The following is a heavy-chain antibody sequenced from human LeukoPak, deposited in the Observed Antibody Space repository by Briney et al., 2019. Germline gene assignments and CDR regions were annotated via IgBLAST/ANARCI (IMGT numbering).Heavy chain of an antibody. J-gene: IGHJ6*03. CDR1: GFTFSSYS. CDR3: ARVGHPFGVVINYYYYYYYMDV. CDR2: ISSSSSYI. D-gene: IGHD3-3*01. V-gene: IGHV3-21*01. Sequence: AGGSLRLSCAASGFTFSSYSMNWVRQAPGKGLEWVSSISSSSSYIYYADSVKGRFTISRDNAKNSLYLQMNSLRAEDTAVYYCARVGHPFGVVINYYYYYYYMDVWGKGTTVTVSS.